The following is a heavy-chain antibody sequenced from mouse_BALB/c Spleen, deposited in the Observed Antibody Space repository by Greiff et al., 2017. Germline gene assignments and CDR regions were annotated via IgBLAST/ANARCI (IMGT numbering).Heavy chain of an antibody. CDR2: IWAGGST. Sequence: VKLMESGPGLVAPSQSLSITCTVSGFSLTSYGVHWVRQPPGKGLEWLGVIWAGGSTNYNSALMSRLSISKDNSKSQVFLKMNSLQTDDTAMYYCARETYGSSYYFDYWGQGTTLTVSS. CDR1: GFSLTSYG. CDR3: ARETYGSSYYFDY. V-gene: IGHV2-9*02. D-gene: IGHD1-1*01. J-gene: IGHJ2*01.